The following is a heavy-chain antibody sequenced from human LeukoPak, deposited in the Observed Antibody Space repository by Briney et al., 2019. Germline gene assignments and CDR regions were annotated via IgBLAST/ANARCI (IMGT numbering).Heavy chain of an antibody. Sequence: SSETLSLTCAVYGGSFSGYYWSWIRQPPGKGLEWIGYVYYSGSTNYNPSLKSRVTISVDTSKNQFSLRLTSVTAADTAVYYCARLTSWFVLDYWGQGTLVTVSS. CDR2: VYYSGST. V-gene: IGHV4-59*01. D-gene: IGHD1-1*01. J-gene: IGHJ4*02. CDR1: GGSFSGYY. CDR3: ARLTSWFVLDY.